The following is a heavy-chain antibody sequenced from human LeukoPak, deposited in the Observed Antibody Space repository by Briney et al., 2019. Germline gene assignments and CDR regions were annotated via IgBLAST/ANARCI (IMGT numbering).Heavy chain of an antibody. V-gene: IGHV4-39*07. CDR3: ARMIQLSYFDL. D-gene: IGHD5-18*01. CDR1: GGSISSGSYY. CDR2: INHSGST. Sequence: SETLSLTCTVSGGSISSGSYYWSWIRQPPGKGLEWIGEINHSGSTNYNPSLKSRVTISVDTSKNQFSLKLSSVTAADTAVYYCARMIQLSYFDLWGRGTLVTVSS. J-gene: IGHJ2*01.